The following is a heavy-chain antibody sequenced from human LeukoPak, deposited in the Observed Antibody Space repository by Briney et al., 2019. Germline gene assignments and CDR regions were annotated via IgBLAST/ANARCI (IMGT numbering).Heavy chain of an antibody. CDR1: GGSISSDY. Sequence: SETLSLTCTVSGGSISSDYLSWVRQTPGKGLEWIGYIYYSGSTNFNPSLKSRVTISVDTSKNQFPLQMIPVTAADTAVYYCAGGRPPGYYYDYYMDVWGKGTTVTIS. J-gene: IGHJ6*03. V-gene: IGHV4-59*01. CDR3: AGGRPPGYYYDYYMDV. CDR2: IYYSGST.